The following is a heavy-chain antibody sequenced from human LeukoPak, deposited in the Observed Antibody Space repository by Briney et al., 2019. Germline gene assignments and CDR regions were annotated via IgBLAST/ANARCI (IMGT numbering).Heavy chain of an antibody. J-gene: IGHJ4*02. V-gene: IGHV3-66*02. CDR2: IYSGGST. Sequence: GGSLRLSCAASGFTVGTNSMSWVRQSPGKGLEWVSVIYSGGSTYYADSVNGRFTISRDNSRNTLFLQMNSLRAEDTAVYYCARDHSSGVTYSLIDQWGQGTLVTVSS. CDR3: ARDHSSGVTYSLIDQ. CDR1: GFTVGTNS. D-gene: IGHD3-10*01.